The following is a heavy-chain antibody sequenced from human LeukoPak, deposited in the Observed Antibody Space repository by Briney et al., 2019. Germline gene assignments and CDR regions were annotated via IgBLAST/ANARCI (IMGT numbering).Heavy chain of an antibody. V-gene: IGHV3-48*01. D-gene: IGHD4-17*01. Sequence: PGGSLRLSCAASGFTFSSYSMNWVRQAPGKGLEWVSYISSSSSTIYYADSVKGRFTISRDNAKNSLYLQMNSLRAEDTAVYYCARDANGDYGYWFDPWGQGTLVTVSS. CDR1: GFTFSSYS. CDR3: ARDANGDYGYWFDP. J-gene: IGHJ5*02. CDR2: ISSSSSTI.